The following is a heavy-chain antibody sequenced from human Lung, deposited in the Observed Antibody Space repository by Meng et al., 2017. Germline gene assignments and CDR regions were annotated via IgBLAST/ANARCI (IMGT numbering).Heavy chain of an antibody. V-gene: IGHV4-34*01. Sequence: QVQLQQWGAGLLKPSETLSLTCVVSGGSFSDYYWSWIRQPPGKGLEWIGEINHSGSTNYNPSLESRATISVDTPQNNLSLKLSSVTAADSAVHYCARGPTTMAHDFDYWGQGTLVTVSS. D-gene: IGHD4-11*01. J-gene: IGHJ4*02. CDR1: GGSFSDYY. CDR3: ARGPTTMAHDFDY. CDR2: INHSGST.